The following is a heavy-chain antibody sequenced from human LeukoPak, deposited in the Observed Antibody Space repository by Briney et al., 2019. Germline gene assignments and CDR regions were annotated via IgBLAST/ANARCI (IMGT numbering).Heavy chain of an antibody. D-gene: IGHD4/OR15-4a*01. CDR1: GFTFSSYA. CDR3: ARETGALDY. CDR2: ISGSGGTT. Sequence: GGSLRLSCAASGFTFSSYAMTWVRQAPGKGLEWVSVISGSGGTTYYADSVKGRFTISRDTSKNTLFLQMNSLRAEDTAVYYCARETGALDYRGPGTLVTVSS. V-gene: IGHV3-23*01. J-gene: IGHJ4*02.